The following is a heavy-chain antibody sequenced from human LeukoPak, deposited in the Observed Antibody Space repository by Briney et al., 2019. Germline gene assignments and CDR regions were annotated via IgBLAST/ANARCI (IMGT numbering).Heavy chain of an antibody. J-gene: IGHJ4*02. Sequence: SETLSLTCTVSGGSITRGYYWSWLRQHPGKGLEWIGYIYNSGYTFYNPSLESRLTISLDTSKNQFSLTLTSVTVADTAVYYCAREAGTTVTFDSWGQGTLVTVSS. CDR2: IYNSGYT. CDR1: GGSITRGYY. D-gene: IGHD4-17*01. CDR3: AREAGTTVTFDS. V-gene: IGHV4-31*03.